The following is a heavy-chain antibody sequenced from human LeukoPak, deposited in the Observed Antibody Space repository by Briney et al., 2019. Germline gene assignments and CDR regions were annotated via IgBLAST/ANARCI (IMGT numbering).Heavy chain of an antibody. Sequence: GGSLRLSCAASGFTFKNYAMSWVRQAPGKGLEWVSAITGSGGSTYHADSVKGRFTISRDNSKNTLYLQMNRLRAEDTAVYYCAKANYYDSSGYYENLDYWGQGTLVTVSS. J-gene: IGHJ4*02. D-gene: IGHD3-22*01. CDR2: ITGSGGST. CDR3: AKANYYDSSGYYENLDY. CDR1: GFTFKNYA. V-gene: IGHV3-23*01.